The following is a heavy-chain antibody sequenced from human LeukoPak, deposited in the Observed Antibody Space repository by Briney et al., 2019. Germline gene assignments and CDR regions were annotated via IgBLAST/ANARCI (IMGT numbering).Heavy chain of an antibody. CDR2: IYSSGST. CDR3: TSGNDYSNYYFDY. V-gene: IGHV4-59*01. CDR1: GGSISSSY. D-gene: IGHD4-11*01. Sequence: MTSETLSLTCTVSGGSISSSYWSWIRQPPGKGLEWIGYIYSSGSTNYNPSLKSRVTISEDTSKNQFYLKLSSVTAADTAVYYCTSGNDYSNYYFDYWGQGTLVTVSS. J-gene: IGHJ4*02.